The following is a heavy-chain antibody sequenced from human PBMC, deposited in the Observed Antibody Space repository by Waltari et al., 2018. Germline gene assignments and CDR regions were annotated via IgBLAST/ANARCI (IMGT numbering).Heavy chain of an antibody. CDR1: GGSISSSSYY. Sequence: QLQLQESGPGLVKPSETLSLTCTVSGGSISSSSYYWGWIRQPPGKGLEWIGSIYYSGSTYYNPSLKSRVTISVDTSKNQFSLKLSSVTAADTAVYYCARRGEVFSNWFDPWGQGTLVTVSS. CDR2: IYYSGST. J-gene: IGHJ5*02. V-gene: IGHV4-39*07. CDR3: ARRGEVFSNWFDP. D-gene: IGHD1-20*01.